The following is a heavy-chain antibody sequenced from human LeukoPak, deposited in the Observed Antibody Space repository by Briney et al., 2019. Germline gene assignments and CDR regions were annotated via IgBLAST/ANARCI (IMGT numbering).Heavy chain of an antibody. V-gene: IGHV3-9*03. CDR1: GFTFDDYA. D-gene: IGHD3-22*01. J-gene: IGHJ4*02. CDR2: ISWNSGSI. CDR3: AKDGSGYYDSMAPYYFDY. Sequence: PGGSLRLSCVPAGFTFDDYAMHCVRQAPGKGLEWVSGISWNSGSIGYADSVKGRFTISRDNAKNSLYLQMNSLRAEDMALYYCAKDGSGYYDSMAPYYFDYWGQGTLVTVSS.